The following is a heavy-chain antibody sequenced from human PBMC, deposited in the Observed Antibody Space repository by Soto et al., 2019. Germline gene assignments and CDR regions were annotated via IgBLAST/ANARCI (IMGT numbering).Heavy chain of an antibody. D-gene: IGHD3-3*01. CDR3: ARGIPTVGYYDFWSGSGMDV. CDR1: GFTVSSNY. J-gene: IGHJ6*02. CDR2: IYSGGST. V-gene: IGHV3-53*01. Sequence: LRLSCAASGFTVSSNYMSWVRQAPGKGLEWVSVIYSGGSTYYADSVKGRFTISRDNSKNTLYLQMNSLRAEDTAVYYCARGIPTVGYYDFWSGSGMDVWGQGTTVTVS.